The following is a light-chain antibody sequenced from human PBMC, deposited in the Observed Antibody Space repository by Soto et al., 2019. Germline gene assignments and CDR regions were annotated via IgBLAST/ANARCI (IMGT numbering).Light chain of an antibody. Sequence: EIVMTQSPATLSVSPGERATLSCRASQSVSSNLGWYQQKPGQAPRLLIYGASTRATGIPARFSGSGSGTEFNLTLTILQSEDFALDYCHQYDHWPPGWTFGQGTKVEIK. CDR3: HQYDHWPPGWT. J-gene: IGKJ1*01. V-gene: IGKV3-15*01. CDR2: GAS. CDR1: QSVSSN.